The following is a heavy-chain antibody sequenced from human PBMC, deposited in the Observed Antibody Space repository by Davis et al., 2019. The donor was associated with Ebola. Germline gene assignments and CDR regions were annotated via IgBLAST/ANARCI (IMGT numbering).Heavy chain of an antibody. J-gene: IGHJ3*02. CDR2: ISAYNGNT. D-gene: IGHD3-3*01. V-gene: IGHV1-18*01. CDR1: GYTFTSYG. CDR3: ARAPIFGVVNDAFDI. Sequence: AASVKVSCKASGYTFTSYGISWVRQAPGQGLEWMGWISAYNGNTNYAQKLQGRVTMTTDTSTSTAYMELRSLRSDDTAVYYCARAPIFGVVNDAFDIWGQGTMVTVSS.